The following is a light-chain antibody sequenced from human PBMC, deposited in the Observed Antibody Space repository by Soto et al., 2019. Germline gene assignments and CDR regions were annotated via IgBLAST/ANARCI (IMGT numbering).Light chain of an antibody. CDR3: CSFAGSSTPFV. V-gene: IGLV2-23*01. Sequence: QSALTQPASVSGSPGQSITISCTGTSSDVGSYNLVSWYQQHPGKAPKVIIYEGRKRPSGVSNRFSGSKSGKTASLTISGLQAEDEADYYCCSFAGSSTPFVFGTGTKLTVL. CDR2: EGR. J-gene: IGLJ1*01. CDR1: SSDVGSYNL.